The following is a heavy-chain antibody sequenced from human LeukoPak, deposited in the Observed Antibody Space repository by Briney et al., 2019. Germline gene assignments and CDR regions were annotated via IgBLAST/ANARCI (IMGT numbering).Heavy chain of an antibody. CDR1: GFTFSSYS. D-gene: IGHD3-10*01. V-gene: IGHV3-21*01. Sequence: GGSLRLSCADSGFTFSSYSMNWVRQAPGKGLEWVSSISSSSSYIYYADSVKGRFTISRDNAKNSLYLQMNSLRAEDTAVYYCARDGSGSYGDFDYWGQGTLVTVSS. CDR2: ISSSSSYI. CDR3: ARDGSGSYGDFDY. J-gene: IGHJ4*02.